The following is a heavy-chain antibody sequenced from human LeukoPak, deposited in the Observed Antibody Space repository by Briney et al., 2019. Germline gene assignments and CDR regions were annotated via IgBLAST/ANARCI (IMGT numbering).Heavy chain of an antibody. Sequence: ASVKVSCKASGYTFTSYDINWVRQANGQGLEWMGWMNPNSGNTGYAQKFQGRVTMTRNTSISTAYMELSSLRSEDTAVYYCARVSSGWTNNWFDPWGQGTLVTVSS. J-gene: IGHJ5*02. CDR3: ARVSSGWTNNWFDP. V-gene: IGHV1-8*01. D-gene: IGHD6-19*01. CDR2: MNPNSGNT. CDR1: GYTFTSYD.